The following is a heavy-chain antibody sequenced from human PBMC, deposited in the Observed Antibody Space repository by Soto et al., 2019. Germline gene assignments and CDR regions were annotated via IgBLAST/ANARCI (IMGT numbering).Heavy chain of an antibody. Sequence: SDTLSITCTVSGGSISSSSYYWGWIRQPPGKGLEWIGSIYYSGSTYYNPSLKSRVTISVDTSKNQLSLKLSSVTVADTDVYYCARHVPGPYSSSPLYYFDYWGQGTLVTVSS. CDR2: IYYSGST. V-gene: IGHV4-39*01. J-gene: IGHJ4*02. D-gene: IGHD6-6*01. CDR1: GGSISSSSYY. CDR3: ARHVPGPYSSSPLYYFDY.